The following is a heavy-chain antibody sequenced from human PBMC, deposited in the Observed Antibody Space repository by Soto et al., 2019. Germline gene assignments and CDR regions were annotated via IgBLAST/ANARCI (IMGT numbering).Heavy chain of an antibody. J-gene: IGHJ4*02. CDR1: GGSITPYY. V-gene: IGHV4-59*01. Sequence: QVQLQESGPGLVKPSETLSLTCTVSGGSITPYYWSWIRQPPGKRLDWIGYISSSGFTNYNPSLNSRVTISVDTSKNQFSLKLSSVTAADTAVYYCVRDCYSSSCFDLWGQGTLVTVSS. CDR2: ISSSGFT. CDR3: VRDCYSSSCFDL. D-gene: IGHD6-13*01.